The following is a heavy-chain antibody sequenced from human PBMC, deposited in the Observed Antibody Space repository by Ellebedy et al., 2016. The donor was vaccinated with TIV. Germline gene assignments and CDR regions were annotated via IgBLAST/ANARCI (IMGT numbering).Heavy chain of an antibody. CDR1: GGSVSSGSYY. CDR2: IYYSGGT. CDR3: AREFVEVATIDDFYYAMDV. D-gene: IGHD5-24*01. Sequence: SETLSLTCSVSGGSVSSGSYYWSWIRQPPGKGLEWIGYIYYSGGTNYNPSLKSRVTIALDTSKHEFSLKLRSVTAADTAVYYCAREFVEVATIDDFYYAMDVWGQGTTVTVSS. J-gene: IGHJ6*02. V-gene: IGHV4-61*01.